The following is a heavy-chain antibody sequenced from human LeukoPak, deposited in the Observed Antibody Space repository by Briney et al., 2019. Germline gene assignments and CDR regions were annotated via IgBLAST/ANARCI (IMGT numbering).Heavy chain of an antibody. CDR2: ISGSGGST. CDR3: AELGITMIGGV. CDR1: GLTFSSYA. J-gene: IGHJ6*04. V-gene: IGHV3-23*01. Sequence: PGGSLRLSCAASGLTFSSYAMNWVRQAPGKGLEWVSAISGSGGSTYYADSVKGRFTISRDNAKNSLYLQMNSLRAEDTAVYYCAELGITMIGGVWGKGTTVTISS. D-gene: IGHD3-10*02.